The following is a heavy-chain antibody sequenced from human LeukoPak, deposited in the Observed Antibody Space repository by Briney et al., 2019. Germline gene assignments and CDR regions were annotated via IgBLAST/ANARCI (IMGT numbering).Heavy chain of an antibody. CDR1: GYTFTSTG. D-gene: IGHD6-13*01. CDR3: TRDYLTAAGSDAFDI. V-gene: IGHV1-18*01. J-gene: IGHJ3*02. CDR2: ISPYNGNT. Sequence: ASVWVSCKASGYTFTSTGINWVRQAPGQGLEWMAWISPYNGNTKYARKFQGRVTVTTDTSPTTAYMDLRSLRSDDTAMYYCTRDYLTAAGSDAFDIWGQGTMVTVSS.